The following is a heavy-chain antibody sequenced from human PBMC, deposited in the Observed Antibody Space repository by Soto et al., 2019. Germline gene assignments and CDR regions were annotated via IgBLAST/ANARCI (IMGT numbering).Heavy chain of an antibody. CDR1: GFTFSTYA. CDR2: ISGSGGDT. CDR3: ARVPNYCSGTSCQPYFDF. Sequence: SLRLSCAASGFTFSTYAMNWVRQAPGKGLEWVSSISGSGGDTFYADSVKGRFTISRDNSKNTMYVQMNSLRAEDTAVYYCARVPNYCSGTSCQPYFDFWGQGTLVTVSS. V-gene: IGHV3-23*01. D-gene: IGHD2-2*01. J-gene: IGHJ4*02.